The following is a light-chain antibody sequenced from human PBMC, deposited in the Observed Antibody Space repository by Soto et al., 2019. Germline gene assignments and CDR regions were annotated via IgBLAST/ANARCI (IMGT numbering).Light chain of an antibody. J-gene: IGKJ5*01. CDR2: GAS. CDR1: QSVSNNY. V-gene: IGKV3-20*01. CDR3: QQYAEGTPIT. Sequence: IVLTQSPGTLSLSPGERATLSCRASQSVSNNYLAWYQQKPGQAPMLLIYGASNRATGIPDRFSGSGSGTAFTLTISRLESDDFALYYCQQYAEGTPITFGQGTRLEIK.